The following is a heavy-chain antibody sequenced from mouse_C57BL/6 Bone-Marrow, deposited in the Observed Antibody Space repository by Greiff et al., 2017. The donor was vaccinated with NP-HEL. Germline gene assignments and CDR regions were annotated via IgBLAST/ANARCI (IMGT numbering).Heavy chain of an antibody. D-gene: IGHD1-1*01. CDR3: LYGSSLWYFDV. CDR2: INPGSGGT. V-gene: IGHV1-54*01. J-gene: IGHJ1*03. Sequence: QVQLQQSGAELVRPGTSVKVSCKASGYAFTNYLIEWVKQRPGQGLEWIGVINPGSGGTNYNEKFKGKATLTADKSSSTAYMQLSSLTSEDSAVYFCLYGSSLWYFDVWGTGTTVTVSS. CDR1: GYAFTNYL.